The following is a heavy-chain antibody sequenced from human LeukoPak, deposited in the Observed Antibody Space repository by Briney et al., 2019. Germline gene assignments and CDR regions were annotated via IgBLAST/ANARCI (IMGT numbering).Heavy chain of an antibody. V-gene: IGHV3-74*01. CDR3: ASQIEPYYFDY. D-gene: IGHD1-14*01. CDR2: INSDGSST. Sequence: AGGSLRLSCAASGFTFSSYWMHWVRQAPGKGLVWVSRINSDGSSTSYADSVKGRFTISRDNAKNTLYLQMNSLRAEDTAVYYCASQIEPYYFDYWGQGTLVTVSS. CDR1: GFTFSSYW. J-gene: IGHJ4*02.